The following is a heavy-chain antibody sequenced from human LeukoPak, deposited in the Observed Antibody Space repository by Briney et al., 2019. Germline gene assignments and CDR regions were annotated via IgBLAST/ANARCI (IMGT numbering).Heavy chain of an antibody. CDR1: GFTFSVHY. CDR2: ISHSGPPI. V-gene: IGHV3-11*04. J-gene: IGHJ4*02. D-gene: IGHD3-22*01. CDR3: ARASLYYYDSSGRWYFGY. Sequence: GGSLRLSCAVSGFTFSVHYMRCIRHPPGEGRECISYISHSGPPIYYAHSVKGRLTISTDHETHSLYRQMDSLRAEDTAVYYCARASLYYYDSSGRWYFGYWGQGTLVTVSS.